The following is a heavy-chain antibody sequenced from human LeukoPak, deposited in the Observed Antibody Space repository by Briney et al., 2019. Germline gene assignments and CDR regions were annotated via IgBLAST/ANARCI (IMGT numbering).Heavy chain of an antibody. J-gene: IGHJ6*03. Sequence: GGSLRLSCAASGFTFSSYGMHWVRQAPGKGLEWVAVISYDGSNKYYADSVKGRFTISRDNSKNTLYLQMNSLRAEDTAVYYCAKDGYSSSWYGGNYYYMDVWGKGTTVTISS. CDR1: GFTFSSYG. CDR2: ISYDGSNK. V-gene: IGHV3-30*18. CDR3: AKDGYSSSWYGGNYYYMDV. D-gene: IGHD6-13*01.